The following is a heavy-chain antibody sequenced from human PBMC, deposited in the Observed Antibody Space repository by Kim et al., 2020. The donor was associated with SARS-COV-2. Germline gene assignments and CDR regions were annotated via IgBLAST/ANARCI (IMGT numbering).Heavy chain of an antibody. CDR1: GGSISNYY. V-gene: IGHV4-59*13. CDR2: IFYGGDT. J-gene: IGHJ3*01. D-gene: IGHD3-10*01. Sequence: SETLSLTCTVSGGSISNYYWSWIRQPPGKGLEWIGSIFYGGDTSYNPSLKSRVTISVDTSKNQFSLNLSSVTAADTAVYYCARILWFGELLAVEMSFDFWGPGTVVTVSS. CDR3: ARILWFGELLAVEMSFDF.